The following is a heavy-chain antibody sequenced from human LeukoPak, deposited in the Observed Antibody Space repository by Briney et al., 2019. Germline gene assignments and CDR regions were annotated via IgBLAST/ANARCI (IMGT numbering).Heavy chain of an antibody. CDR3: ARGGSGWYSNWFDP. Sequence: SQTLSLTCAISGDSVSSNSADWNWIRQSPSRGLQWLGRTYYRSKWYNDYAVSVKSRITINPDTSKNQFSLQLNSVTPEDTAVYYCARGGSGWYSNWFDPWGQGTLVTVSS. CDR1: GDSVSSNSAD. J-gene: IGHJ5*02. V-gene: IGHV6-1*01. D-gene: IGHD6-19*01. CDR2: TYYRSKWYN.